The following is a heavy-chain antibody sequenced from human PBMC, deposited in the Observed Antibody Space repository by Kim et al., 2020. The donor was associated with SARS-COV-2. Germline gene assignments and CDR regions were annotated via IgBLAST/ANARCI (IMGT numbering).Heavy chain of an antibody. Sequence: DSVRGRFTIARDTSKNTLYLQMNSLRAEDTAMYYCAKDPGIAVAGYGMDVWGQGTTVTVSS. D-gene: IGHD6-19*01. V-gene: IGHV3-30*02. CDR3: AKDPGIAVAGYGMDV. J-gene: IGHJ6*02.